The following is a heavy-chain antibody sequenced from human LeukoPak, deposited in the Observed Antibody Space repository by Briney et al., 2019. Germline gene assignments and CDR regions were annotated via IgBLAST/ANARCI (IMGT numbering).Heavy chain of an antibody. CDR3: ARDWTGTTDMDDY. Sequence: GSLRLSCAASGFTFSSYAMHWVRQAPGKGLEWVAVISYDGSNKYYADSVKGRFTISRDNSKNTLYLQMNSLRAEDTAVYYCARDWTGTTDMDDYWGQGTLVTVSS. D-gene: IGHD1-7*01. CDR1: GFTFSSYA. J-gene: IGHJ4*02. CDR2: ISYDGSNK. V-gene: IGHV3-30-3*01.